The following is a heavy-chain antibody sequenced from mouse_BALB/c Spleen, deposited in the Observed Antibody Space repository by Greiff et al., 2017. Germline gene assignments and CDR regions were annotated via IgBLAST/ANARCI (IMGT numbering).Heavy chain of an antibody. CDR2: ISYSGST. J-gene: IGHJ3*01. V-gene: IGHV3-2*02. D-gene: IGHD1-1*01. Sequence: EVQLQESGPGLVKPSQSLSLTCTVTGYSITSDYAWNWIRQFPGNKLEWMGYISYSGSTSYNPSLKSRISITRDTSKNQFFLQLNSVTTEDTATYYCARGVGYGTAWFAYWGQGTLVTVSA. CDR1: GYSITSDYA. CDR3: ARGVGYGTAWFAY.